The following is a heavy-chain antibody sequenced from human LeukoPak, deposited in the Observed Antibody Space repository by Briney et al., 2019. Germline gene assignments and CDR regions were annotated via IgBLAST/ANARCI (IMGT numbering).Heavy chain of an antibody. CDR3: AKSDDNSNFHLTGYLDY. V-gene: IGHV3-23*01. J-gene: IGHJ4*02. Sequence: GGSLRLSCAASGFTFRDFAMNWVRQAPGKGLEWVSITSRSGETSYHANSVTGRFTISRDNSKSTLYLQMNSLKAENTAVYFCAKSDDNSNFHLTGYLDYWGQGTLVSVSS. CDR1: GFTFRDFA. CDR2: TSRSGETS. D-gene: IGHD3-22*01.